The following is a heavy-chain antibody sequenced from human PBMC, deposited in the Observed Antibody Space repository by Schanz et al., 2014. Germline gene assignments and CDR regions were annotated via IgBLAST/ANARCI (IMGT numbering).Heavy chain of an antibody. CDR1: GGSINNYF. J-gene: IGHJ4*02. V-gene: IGHV4-4*07. CDR2: IYSNGIS. D-gene: IGHD5-12*01. Sequence: QVHLQESGPGLVKPSETLSVTCTVSGGSINNYFWTWIRQPAGKRLEWIGRIYSNGISHYNPSLESRVTMSVDTSKNKFSLNLTPVTPADTAIYYCVRVKGEHSGHDYIVYWGQGIQVTVSP. CDR3: VRVKGEHSGHDYIVY.